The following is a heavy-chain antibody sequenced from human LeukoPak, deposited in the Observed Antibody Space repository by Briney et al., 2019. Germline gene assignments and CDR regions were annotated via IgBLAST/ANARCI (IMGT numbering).Heavy chain of an antibody. V-gene: IGHV1-18*04. CDR3: ALVTSAPG. CDR1: GYSLTTYY. CDR2: ISAYNGNT. J-gene: IGHJ4*02. D-gene: IGHD1-14*01. Sequence: AASVKVSCKASGYSLTTYYMHWVRQAPGQGLEWMGWISAYNGNTKYAQNLQGRVTMTTDTSTSTAYMELRSLRSDDTAVYFCALVTSAPGWGQGTLVTVSS.